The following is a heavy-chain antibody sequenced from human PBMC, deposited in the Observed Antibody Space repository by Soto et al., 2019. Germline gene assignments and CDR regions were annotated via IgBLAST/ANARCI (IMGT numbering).Heavy chain of an antibody. CDR1: GDSISSSY. CDR3: ARQNYDSGTSWA. Sequence: PSETLSLTCTVSGDSISSSYWNWIRQPPGRGLEWIGYIHYSGTTKYNPSLKSRVTISVGTSKNQFSLKLTSVTAADTAVYYCARQNYDSGTSWAWGQGTLV. CDR2: IHYSGTT. J-gene: IGHJ4*02. V-gene: IGHV4-59*08. D-gene: IGHD3-10*01.